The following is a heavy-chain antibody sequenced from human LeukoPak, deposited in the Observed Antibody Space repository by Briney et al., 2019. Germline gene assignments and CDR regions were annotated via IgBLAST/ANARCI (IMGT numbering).Heavy chain of an antibody. CDR3: TRDRWGGDYISRGMDV. Sequence: TGGSLRLSCSTSGFTFSSYGIHWVRQAPGKGLEWVAFMQYDGTNKYYADSVKGRFTISRDNSKNTLYLQMNSLKTEDTAVYYCTRDRWGGDYISRGMDVWGKGTTVTISS. V-gene: IGHV3-30*02. D-gene: IGHD4-17*01. J-gene: IGHJ6*04. CDR2: MQYDGTNK. CDR1: GFTFSSYG.